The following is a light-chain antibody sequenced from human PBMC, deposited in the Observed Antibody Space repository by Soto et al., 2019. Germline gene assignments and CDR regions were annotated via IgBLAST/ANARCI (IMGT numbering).Light chain of an antibody. CDR3: QQYGDSPTWT. J-gene: IGKJ1*01. CDR1: HIVHSSY. V-gene: IGKV3-20*01. Sequence: EIVLTQSPGTLSLSQGETATLSCRAGHIVHSSYLAWYQQKPGQAPRLLIYGASSRATGIPDRFSGSGSGTDFTLTISRLEPEDFAVYYCQQYGDSPTWTFGQGTKVDIK. CDR2: GAS.